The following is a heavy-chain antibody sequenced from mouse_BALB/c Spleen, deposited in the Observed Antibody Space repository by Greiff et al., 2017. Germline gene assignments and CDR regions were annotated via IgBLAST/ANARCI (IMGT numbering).Heavy chain of an antibody. CDR1: GYAFSSSW. Sequence: QVQLQQSGPELVKPGASVKISCKASGYAFSSSWMNWVKQRPGQGLEWIGRIYPGDGDTNYNGKFKGKATLTADKSSSTAYMQLSSLTSVDSAVYFCARKGGGYLYYAMDYWGQGTSVTVSS. V-gene: IGHV1-82*01. D-gene: IGHD2-2*01. CDR3: ARKGGGYLYYAMDY. CDR2: IYPGDGDT. J-gene: IGHJ4*01.